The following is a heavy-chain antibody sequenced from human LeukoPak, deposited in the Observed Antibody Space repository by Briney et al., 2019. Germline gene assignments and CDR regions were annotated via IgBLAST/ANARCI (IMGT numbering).Heavy chain of an antibody. J-gene: IGHJ4*02. CDR2: IIPILGIA. CDR1: GGTFSSYA. V-gene: IGHV1-69*04. Sequence: ASVKVSCKASGGTFSSYAISWVRQAPGQGLEWMGRIIPILGIANYAQKFQGRVTITADKSTSTAYMELSSLRSEDTAVYYCASATYDSSGYTFDYWGQGTLVTVSS. CDR3: ASATYDSSGYTFDY. D-gene: IGHD3-22*01.